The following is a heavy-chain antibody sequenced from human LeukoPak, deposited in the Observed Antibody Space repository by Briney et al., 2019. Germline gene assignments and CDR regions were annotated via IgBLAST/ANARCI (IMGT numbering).Heavy chain of an antibody. CDR1: GFTFSSYA. D-gene: IGHD3-16*01. CDR3: VRGLWLWDY. Sequence: GGSLRLSCAASGFTFSSYAMHWVRQAPGKGLEWVAVISYDGSNKYYADSVKGRFTISRDNSKHTLYLQMNSLRSDDTAVYFCVRGLWLWDYWGQGTLVTVSS. J-gene: IGHJ4*02. CDR2: ISYDGSNK. V-gene: IGHV3-30*04.